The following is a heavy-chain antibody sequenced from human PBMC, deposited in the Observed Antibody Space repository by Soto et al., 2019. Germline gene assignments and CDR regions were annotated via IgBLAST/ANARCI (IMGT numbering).Heavy chain of an antibody. Sequence: QVTVKESGPVLVKPTETLTLTCTVSGFSLSNAGLGVSWIRQPPGKALEWLAHIFSNDEKSYSTSLKSRLTISKDTSKSQVVLTMTNMDPVDTATYYCASTYSTSWYWFDPWGQGTLVNVYS. D-gene: IGHD6-13*01. V-gene: IGHV2-26*04. J-gene: IGHJ5*02. CDR3: ASTYSTSWYWFDP. CDR1: GFSLSNAGLG. CDR2: IFSNDEK.